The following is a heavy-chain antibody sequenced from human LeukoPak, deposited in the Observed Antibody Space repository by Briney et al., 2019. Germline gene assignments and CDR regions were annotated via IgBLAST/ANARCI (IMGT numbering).Heavy chain of an antibody. CDR2: INYSEKP. V-gene: IGHV4-38-2*02. D-gene: IGHD4-11*01. CDR3: ARSEINDYMNY. J-gene: IGHJ4*02. Sequence: PSETLSLTCSVSGYSIRSGYHWAWIRQPPGKGLERIGSINYSEKPYYNPSLKSRVTISVDTSKNQFSLKMTSVTAADTAFYFCARSEINDYMNYWGQGMPVTVSS. CDR1: GYSIRSGYH.